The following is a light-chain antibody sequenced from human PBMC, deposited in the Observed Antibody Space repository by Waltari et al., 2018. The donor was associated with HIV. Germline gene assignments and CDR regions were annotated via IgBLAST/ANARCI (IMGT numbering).Light chain of an antibody. Sequence: EIVLTQSPATLSLSPGERATLSCRASPTISTSHLVWYQQKSGQAPSLLFYGTSTRATAVPDRFTGRGSETNFTLTVSRLEPEDFAVYYCQQCSRSPWTFGQGTKVEIK. V-gene: IGKV3-20*01. CDR2: GTS. J-gene: IGKJ1*01. CDR1: PTISTSH. CDR3: QQCSRSPWT.